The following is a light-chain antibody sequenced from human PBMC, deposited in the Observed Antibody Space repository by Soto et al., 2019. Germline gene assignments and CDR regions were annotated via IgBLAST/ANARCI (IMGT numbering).Light chain of an antibody. CDR2: EVN. Sequence: QSALIQPASVSGSPGQSLIISCTGTGGDFGSSTYVSWYQQHSDKAPKVVIYEVNKRPSGVSRRFSGAKSGSTASLTISGLQGDDEATYFCSSYTTTNSWVFGGGTKVSVL. J-gene: IGLJ3*02. V-gene: IGLV2-14*01. CDR3: SSYTTTNSWV. CDR1: GGDFGSSTY.